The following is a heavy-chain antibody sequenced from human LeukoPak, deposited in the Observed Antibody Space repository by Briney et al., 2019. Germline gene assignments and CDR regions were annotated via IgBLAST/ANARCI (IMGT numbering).Heavy chain of an antibody. CDR3: TRDGPRITIFGVVTPAIY. CDR1: GFTFGDYA. Sequence: GGSLRLSCTASGFTFGDYAMSWVRQAPGKGLEWVGFIRSKAYGGTTEYAASVKGRFTISRDDSKSIAYLQMNSLKTEDTAVYYCTRDGPRITIFGVVTPAIYWGQGTLVTVSS. CDR2: IRSKAYGGTT. J-gene: IGHJ4*02. D-gene: IGHD3-3*01. V-gene: IGHV3-49*04.